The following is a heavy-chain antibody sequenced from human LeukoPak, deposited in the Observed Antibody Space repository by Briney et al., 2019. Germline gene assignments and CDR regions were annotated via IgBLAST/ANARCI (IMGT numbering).Heavy chain of an antibody. CDR1: GFTFSDYW. V-gene: IGHV3-7*01. D-gene: IGHD4-17*01. CDR3: ARDPEDGDYFDY. Sequence: GGSLRLSCAASGFTFSDYWMTWVRQAPGKGLEWVANIKEDGRDKHYVDSVEGRFTVSRDNAKSSLYLQMNSLRAEDTAVYYCARDPEDGDYFDYWGQGTLVTVSS. CDR2: IKEDGRDK. J-gene: IGHJ4*02.